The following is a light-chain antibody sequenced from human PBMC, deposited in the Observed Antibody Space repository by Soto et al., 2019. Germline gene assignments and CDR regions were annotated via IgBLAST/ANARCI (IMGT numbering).Light chain of an antibody. Sequence: QAVVTQEPSLTVSPGGTVTLTCGSSTGAVTSGHYPFWFQQKPGHAPRTLIYDTKNKHFWTPAQFSGSLLGGKAALTLSGAQPEDEADYYCLLVYSGVVVFGGGTKLTVL. CDR1: TGAVTSGHY. J-gene: IGLJ2*01. CDR3: LLVYSGVVV. CDR2: DTK. V-gene: IGLV7-46*01.